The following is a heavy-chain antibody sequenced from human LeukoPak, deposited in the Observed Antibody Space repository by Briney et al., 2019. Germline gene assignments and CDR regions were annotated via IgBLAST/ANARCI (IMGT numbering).Heavy chain of an antibody. D-gene: IGHD4-23*01. CDR2: IIPIFGTA. Sequence: SVKVSCKASGGTFSSYAISWVRQAPGQGLEWMGGIIPIFGTANYAQKFQGRVTTTADESTSTAYMELSSLRSEDTAVYYCARDPTVVRGGYFDYWGQGTLVTVSS. CDR3: ARDPTVVRGGYFDY. J-gene: IGHJ4*02. CDR1: GGTFSSYA. V-gene: IGHV1-69*13.